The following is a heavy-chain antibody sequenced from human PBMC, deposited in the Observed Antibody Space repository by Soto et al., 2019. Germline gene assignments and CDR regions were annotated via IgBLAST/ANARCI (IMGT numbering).Heavy chain of an antibody. D-gene: IGHD6-19*01. Sequence: SGPTLVNPTQTLTLTCTFSGFSLTTSGMCVNWIRQPPGKALEWLARTDWDDDKYYSTSLKTRLTISKDTSKNQVVLTMTNMDPVDTATYYCARIAPYSSGRRYFDYWGLGTLVTVSS. CDR1: GFSLTTSGMC. J-gene: IGHJ4*02. CDR2: TDWDDDK. CDR3: ARIAPYSSGRRYFDY. V-gene: IGHV2-70*11.